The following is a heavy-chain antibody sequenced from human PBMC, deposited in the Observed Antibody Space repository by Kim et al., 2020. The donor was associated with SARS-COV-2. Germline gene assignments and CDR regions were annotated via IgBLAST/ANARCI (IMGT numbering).Heavy chain of an antibody. V-gene: IGHV3-11*01. CDR1: GFTFSDYY. J-gene: IGHJ6*03. CDR3: ARLTRDSSSWYASYYYYYYLDV. D-gene: IGHD6-13*01. Sequence: GGSLRLSCAASGFTFSDYYMSWIRQAPGKGLEWVSYISSSGSTIYYADSVKGRFTISRDNAKNSLYLQMNSLRAEDTAVYYCARLTRDSSSWYASYYYYYYLDVWGKGTTVTVSS. CDR2: ISSSGSTI.